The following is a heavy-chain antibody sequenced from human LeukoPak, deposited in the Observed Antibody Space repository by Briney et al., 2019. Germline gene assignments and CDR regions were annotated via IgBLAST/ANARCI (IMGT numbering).Heavy chain of an antibody. CDR2: ISWNSGSI. CDR1: GFTFDDYA. J-gene: IGHJ4*02. V-gene: IGHV3-9*01. D-gene: IGHD3-10*01. Sequence: PGRSLRLSCAASGFTFDDYAMHWVRQAPGKGLEWVSGISWNSGSIGYADSVKGRFTISRDNAKNSLYLQMNSLRAEDTALYYCAKDKWGSGWFGELSFDYWGQGTLVTVSS. CDR3: AKDKWGSGWFGELSFDY.